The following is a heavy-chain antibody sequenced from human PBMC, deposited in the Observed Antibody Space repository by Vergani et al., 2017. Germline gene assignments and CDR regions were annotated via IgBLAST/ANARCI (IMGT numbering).Heavy chain of an antibody. D-gene: IGHD3-10*01. J-gene: IGHJ3*02. CDR2: IIPIFGTA. Sequence: VQLLESGAEVKKPGSSVKVSCKASGGTFSSYAISWVRQAPGQGLEWMGGIIPIFGTANYAQKFQGRVTITADESTSTAYMELSSLRSEDTAVYYCASVGVTMVRGVIIYDAFDIWGQGTMVTVSS. V-gene: IGHV1-69*01. CDR3: ASVGVTMVRGVIIYDAFDI. CDR1: GGTFSSYA.